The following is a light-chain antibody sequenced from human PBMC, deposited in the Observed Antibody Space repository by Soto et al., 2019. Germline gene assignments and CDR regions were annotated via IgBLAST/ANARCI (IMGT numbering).Light chain of an antibody. Sequence: QSALTQPASVSGSPGQSITISCTGTSSDVGGYNFVSWYQQYPGKAPKLIIYDVNSRASGVSNRFSGSKSGNTASLTISGLQAEDEADYYCSSYISNRTLVVFGKGTKLTVL. CDR2: DVN. V-gene: IGLV2-14*01. CDR1: SSDVGGYNF. CDR3: SSYISNRTLVV. J-gene: IGLJ3*02.